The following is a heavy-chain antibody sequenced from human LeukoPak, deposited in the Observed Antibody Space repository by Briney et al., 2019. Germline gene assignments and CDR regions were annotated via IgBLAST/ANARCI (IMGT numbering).Heavy chain of an antibody. CDR2: MFPDGSDT. Sequence: GESLKISCQISGNDFLSDWIGWVRQVPGKGLEGMGIMFPDGSDTRYSPSFEGQVTIAADTPTSTAFLQWTSLKPSDTAIYYCVRRPAQRISAYFDYWGQGTLVTVSS. D-gene: IGHD6-25*01. CDR3: VRRPAQRISAYFDY. J-gene: IGHJ4*02. V-gene: IGHV5-51*04. CDR1: GNDFLSDW.